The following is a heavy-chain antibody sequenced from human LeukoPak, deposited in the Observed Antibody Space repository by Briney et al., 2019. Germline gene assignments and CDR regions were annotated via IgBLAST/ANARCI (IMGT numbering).Heavy chain of an antibody. CDR3: ARDGEYYDSSGSYFDY. CDR1: GYTFTTYY. Sequence: ASVKVSCKASGYTFTTYYMHWVRQAPGQGLEWMGIVNPSSGSTSYAQKFQGRVTMTRDTSTSTFYMELRSLKSEDTAVYYCARDGEYYDSSGSYFDYWGQGTLATVSS. J-gene: IGHJ4*02. V-gene: IGHV1-46*01. CDR2: VNPSSGST. D-gene: IGHD3-22*01.